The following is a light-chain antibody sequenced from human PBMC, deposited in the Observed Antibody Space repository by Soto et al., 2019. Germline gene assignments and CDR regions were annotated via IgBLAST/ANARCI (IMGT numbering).Light chain of an antibody. CDR1: QTISSW. Sequence: DIQLTQSPSTLSASVGDRVTITCRASQTISSWLAWYQQKPGKAPNLLIYETSNLESGVPSRFSGSGSGTEFTLTISSLQPDDFATYYCQYYNDYCWTFVPGTKVEIK. V-gene: IGKV1-5*03. CDR2: ETS. J-gene: IGKJ1*01. CDR3: QYYNDYCWT.